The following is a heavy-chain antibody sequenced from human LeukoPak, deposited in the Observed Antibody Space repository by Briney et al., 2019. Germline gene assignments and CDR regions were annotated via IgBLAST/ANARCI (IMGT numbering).Heavy chain of an antibody. CDR3: ARDLMAATTFYYYYYGMDV. J-gene: IGHJ6*02. CDR1: GYTFTGYY. CDR2: INPNSGGT. V-gene: IGHV1-2*02. D-gene: IGHD1-26*01. Sequence: GASVKVSCKASGYTFTGYYMHWVRQAPGQGLEWVGWINPNSGGTNYAQTFQGRVTMTGDTSISTASMELSRLRSADTAVYYCARDLMAATTFYYYYYGMDVWGQGSTVTVSS.